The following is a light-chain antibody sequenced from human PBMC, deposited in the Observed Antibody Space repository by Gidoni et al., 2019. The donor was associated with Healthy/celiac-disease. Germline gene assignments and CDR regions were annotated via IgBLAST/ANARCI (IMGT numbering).Light chain of an antibody. V-gene: IGLV1-47*01. CDR3: AAWDDSLSGHVV. CDR1: SSNIGSNY. J-gene: IGLJ2*01. CDR2: RNN. Sequence: QSVLTQPPSASGTPGQRVTISCSGSSSNIGSNYVYWYQQLPGTAPKHLIYRNNQRPSGVPDRFSGSKSGTSASRAISGLRSEDEADYYCAAWDDSLSGHVVFGGGTKLTVL.